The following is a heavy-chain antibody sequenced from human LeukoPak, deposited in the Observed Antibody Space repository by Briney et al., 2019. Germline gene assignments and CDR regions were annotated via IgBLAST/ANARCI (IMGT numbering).Heavy chain of an antibody. CDR3: AKGGSPTYYYYGMDA. D-gene: IGHD2-15*01. J-gene: IGHJ6*02. CDR2: IYYSGST. Sequence: SETLSLTCTVSGGSISSYYWSWIRQPPGKGLEWIGYIYYSGSTNYNPSLKSRVTISVDTSKNQFSLKLSSVTAADTAVYYCAKGGSPTYYYYGMDAWGQGTTVTVSS. CDR1: GGSISSYY. V-gene: IGHV4-59*01.